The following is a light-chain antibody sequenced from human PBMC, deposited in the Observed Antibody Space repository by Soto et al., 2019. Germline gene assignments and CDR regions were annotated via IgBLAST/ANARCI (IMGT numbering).Light chain of an antibody. CDR2: GAS. J-gene: IGKJ4*01. Sequence: EIVMTQSPATLSVSPGERATLSCRASQSVSSNLAWYQQKPGQAPRLLIYGASTRATGIPARFSGSGSGTEFTLPIGSLQSEDVAVYYCQQYKNWPLTFGGGTKVEIK. CDR3: QQYKNWPLT. V-gene: IGKV3-15*01. CDR1: QSVSSN.